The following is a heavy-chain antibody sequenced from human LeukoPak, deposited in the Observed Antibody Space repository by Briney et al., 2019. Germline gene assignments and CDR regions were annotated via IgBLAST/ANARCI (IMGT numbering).Heavy chain of an antibody. J-gene: IGHJ6*02. CDR2: ISSSSSYI. CDR1: GFTFSSYA. D-gene: IGHD1-26*01. V-gene: IGHV3-21*01. CDR3: ARDPSGSYPSYYYGMDV. Sequence: NPGGSLRLSCAASGFTFSSYAMHWARQAPGKGRGWVSSISSSSSYIYYADSVKGRFTISRDNAKNSLYLQMNSLRAEDTAVYYCARDPSGSYPSYYYGMDVWGQGTTVTVSS.